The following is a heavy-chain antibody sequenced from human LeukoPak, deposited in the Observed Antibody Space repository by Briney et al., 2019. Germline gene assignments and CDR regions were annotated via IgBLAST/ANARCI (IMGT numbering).Heavy chain of an antibody. CDR2: IYRSGST. CDR3: AGAPPHCSSTSCYE. V-gene: IGHV4-4*02. J-gene: IGHJ4*02. CDR1: GCSISSSNW. Sequence: AETLSLTCAVSGCSISSSNWWRWVRPPPGKVLECTGEIYRSGSTNYNPSLKSRVTISVDKSKNQFSLKLSSVTAAATAVYYCAGAPPHCSSTSCYEWGQGTMVTVSS. D-gene: IGHD2-2*01.